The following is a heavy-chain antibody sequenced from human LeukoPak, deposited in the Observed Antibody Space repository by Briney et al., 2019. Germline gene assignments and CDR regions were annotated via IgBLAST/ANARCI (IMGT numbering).Heavy chain of an antibody. J-gene: IGHJ5*02. V-gene: IGHV4-4*07. CDR3: ARVRADYYGSGSHYKVWFDP. D-gene: IGHD3-10*01. CDR1: GGSISSYY. Sequence: KSSETLSLTCTVSGGSISSYYWSWIRRPAGKGLEWIGRIYSSGSTNYNPSLKRRVTMSVDTSKNQFSLKLSSVTAADTAVYYCARVRADYYGSGSHYKVWFDPWGQGTLVTVSS. CDR2: IYSSGST.